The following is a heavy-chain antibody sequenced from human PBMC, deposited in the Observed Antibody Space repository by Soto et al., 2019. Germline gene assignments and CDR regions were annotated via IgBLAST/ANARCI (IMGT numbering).Heavy chain of an antibody. CDR1: GFTFGDYW. CDR2: MTGDGRTT. CDR3: AKAEVDY. J-gene: IGHJ4*01. Sequence: GGSLRLSCAASGFTFGDYWMHWVRQPPWKGPEWVSRMTGDGRTTQYADSVKGRFTASRDNAKSTLYLQMNSLSAEDTAVYYCAKAEVDYWGPGTLVTVSS. V-gene: IGHV3-74*03.